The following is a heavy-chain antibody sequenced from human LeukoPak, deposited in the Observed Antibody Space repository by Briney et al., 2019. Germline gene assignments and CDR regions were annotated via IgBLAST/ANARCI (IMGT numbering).Heavy chain of an antibody. J-gene: IGHJ4*02. Sequence: SETLSLTRAVSGGSISNGGYSWSWIRQPPGKGLEWIGYIYHSGSTYYNPSLKSRVTISVDRSKNQFSLKLSSVTAADTAVYYCARVGAARIYWGQGTLVTVSS. CDR3: ARVGAARIY. CDR1: GGSISNGGYS. CDR2: IYHSGST. D-gene: IGHD6-6*01. V-gene: IGHV4-30-2*01.